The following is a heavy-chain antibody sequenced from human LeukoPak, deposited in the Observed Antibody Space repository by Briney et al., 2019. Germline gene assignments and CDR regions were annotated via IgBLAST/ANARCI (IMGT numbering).Heavy chain of an antibody. D-gene: IGHD1-14*01. CDR2: IKTKSQGGTT. V-gene: IGHV3-15*05. CDR1: GFTFSTTW. J-gene: IGHJ4*02. Sequence: GGPLRLSFAASGFTFSTTWMNWVPQAPGKGLEWVARIKTKSQGGTTDYAAPVKGRFAISRDDSENRVYLQMNSLKSEDTAVYYCAVGLGKTDTDYWGQGTLVTVSS. CDR3: AVGLGKTDTDY.